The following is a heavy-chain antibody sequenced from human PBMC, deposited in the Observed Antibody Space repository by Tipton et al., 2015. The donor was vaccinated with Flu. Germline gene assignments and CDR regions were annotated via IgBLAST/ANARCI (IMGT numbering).Heavy chain of an antibody. CDR1: GFTFSSTQ. CDR3: AGGSWIQY. CDR2: ITYDSVNK. Sequence: SLRLSCVASGFTFSSTQMQWVRQAPGKGLEWVAVITYDSVNKHYVDSVRGRFTISRDNSNNMVHLQMNSLRADDTAVYFCAGGSWIQYWGQGTLVTVSS. J-gene: IGHJ4*02. V-gene: IGHV3-30*04. D-gene: IGHD2-15*01.